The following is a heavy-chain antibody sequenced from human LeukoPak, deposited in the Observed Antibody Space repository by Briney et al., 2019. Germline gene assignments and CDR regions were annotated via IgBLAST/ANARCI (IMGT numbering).Heavy chain of an antibody. J-gene: IGHJ4*02. CDR1: GGSISSSSYY. V-gene: IGHV4-39*01. Sequence: SETLSLTCTVSGGSISSSSYYWGWIRQPPGKGLEWIGSIYYSGSTYYNPSPKSRVTISVDMSKNQFSLKLSSVTAADTAVYCCARHTAMVTGFDYWGQGTLVTVSS. CDR3: ARHTAMVTGFDY. CDR2: IYYSGST. D-gene: IGHD5-18*01.